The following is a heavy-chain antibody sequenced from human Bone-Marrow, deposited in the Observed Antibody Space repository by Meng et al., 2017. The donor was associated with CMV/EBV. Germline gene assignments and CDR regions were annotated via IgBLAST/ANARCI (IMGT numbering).Heavy chain of an antibody. J-gene: IGHJ3*02. D-gene: IGHD6-19*01. CDR2: IYYSGGT. CDR3: ARTLSSLWNDAFDI. CDR1: AFPINTDYY. V-gene: IGHV4-38-2*02. Sequence: SETPSLTCTGSAFPINTDYYWGWIRQSPGKGLEWLGNIYYSGGTFYNPSLKSRVAISIDTSKNQFSLRLTSVTAADTAVYYCARTLSSLWNDAFDIWGQGTMVTVSS.